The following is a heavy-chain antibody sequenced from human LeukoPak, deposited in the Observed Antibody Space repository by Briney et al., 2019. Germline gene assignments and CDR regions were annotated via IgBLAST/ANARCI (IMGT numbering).Heavy chain of an antibody. D-gene: IGHD2-8*01. Sequence: PSETLSLTCTVSGGSISSYYWSWIRQPPGKGLEGIGYSYYSGSTNYNPSLKSRVTISVDTSKNQFSLKLSSVTAADTAVYYCARLGYCTNGVCYTGWFDPWGQGTLVTVSS. V-gene: IGHV4-59*08. CDR2: SYYSGST. CDR1: GGSISSYY. J-gene: IGHJ5*02. CDR3: ARLGYCTNGVCYTGWFDP.